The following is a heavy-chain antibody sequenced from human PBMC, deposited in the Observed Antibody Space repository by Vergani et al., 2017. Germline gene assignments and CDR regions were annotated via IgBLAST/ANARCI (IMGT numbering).Heavy chain of an antibody. CDR3: ARGRSSSSPNYYYYYYMDV. V-gene: IGHV1-69*13. Sequence: QVQLVQSGAEVKKPGSSVKVYCKASGGTFSSYAISWVRQAPGQGLEWMGGIIPIFGTANYAQKFQGRVTITADESTSTAYMELSSLRSEDTAVYYCARGRSSSSPNYYYYYYMDVWGKGTTVTVSS. J-gene: IGHJ6*03. CDR2: IIPIFGTA. CDR1: GGTFSSYA. D-gene: IGHD6-6*01.